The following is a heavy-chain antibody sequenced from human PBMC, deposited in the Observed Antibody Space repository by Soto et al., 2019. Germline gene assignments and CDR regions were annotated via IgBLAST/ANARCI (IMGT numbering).Heavy chain of an antibody. CDR1: GFTFSSYA. Sequence: GGSLRLSCAASGFTFSSYAMSWVRQAPGKGLEWVSGISVSGSTTYYADSVKGRFTISRDTSKNTLYLQMSSLRAEDTAVYYCARHSPPFFSGSGPWDVWG. CDR2: ISVSGSTT. J-gene: IGHJ6*02. V-gene: IGHV3-23*01. CDR3: ARHSPPFFSGSGPWDV. D-gene: IGHD3-10*01.